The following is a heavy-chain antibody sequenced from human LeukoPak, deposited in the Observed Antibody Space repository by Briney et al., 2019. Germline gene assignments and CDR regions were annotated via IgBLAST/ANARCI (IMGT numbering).Heavy chain of an antibody. CDR1: GYTFTSYA. J-gene: IGHJ4*02. CDR3: ARGNREGAVAGTSLFDY. Sequence: GASVKVSCKASGYTFTSYAMHWVRQAPGQRLEWMGWINAGNGNTKYSQKFQGRVTITRDTSASTAYMELSSLRSEDMAVYYCARGNREGAVAGTSLFDYWGQGTLVTVSS. CDR2: INAGNGNT. D-gene: IGHD6-19*01. V-gene: IGHV1-3*01.